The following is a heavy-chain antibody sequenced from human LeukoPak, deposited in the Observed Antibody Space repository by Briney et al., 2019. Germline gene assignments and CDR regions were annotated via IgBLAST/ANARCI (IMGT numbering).Heavy chain of an antibody. CDR3: AREPRYSSIAARSRYFDY. CDR2: IIPIFGTA. Sequence: GASVKVSCKASGGTFSSYAISWVRQAPGQGLEWMGGIIPIFGTANYAQKFQGRVTITADESTSTAYMELSSLRSEDTAVYYYAREPRYSSIAARSRYFDYWGQGTLVTVSS. CDR1: GGTFSSYA. D-gene: IGHD6-6*01. V-gene: IGHV1-69*13. J-gene: IGHJ4*02.